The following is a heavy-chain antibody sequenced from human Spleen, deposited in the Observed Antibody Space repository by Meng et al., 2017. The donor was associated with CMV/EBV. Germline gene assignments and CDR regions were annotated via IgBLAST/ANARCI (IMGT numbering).Heavy chain of an antibody. CDR1: GVG. V-gene: IGHV2-5*01. CDR3: AHSRFFDSWNGYRTLNWFDP. CDR2: DYWNDDK. Sequence: GVGVGWNRQPPGKALEWLALDYWNDDKRYNSSLKSRRTITKDTSKNQVVLTMTNMDPVDTATYFCAHSRFFDSWNGYRTLNWFDPWGQGTLVTVSS. D-gene: IGHD3-3*01. J-gene: IGHJ5*02.